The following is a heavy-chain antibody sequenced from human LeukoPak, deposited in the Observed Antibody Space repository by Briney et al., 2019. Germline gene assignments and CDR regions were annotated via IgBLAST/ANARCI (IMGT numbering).Heavy chain of an antibody. CDR1: GFTFSDYY. CDR3: WSGYCSGGSCYQSDF. V-gene: IGHV3-11*04. J-gene: IGHJ4*02. CDR2: ISSSGSTI. D-gene: IGHD2-15*01. Sequence: GGSLRLSCAASGFTFSDYYMSWIRQAPGKGLEGVSYISSSGSTIYYADSVKGRFTISRDNAKNSLYLQMNSLRAEDTAVYYCWSGYCSGGSCYQSDFWGQGTLVTVSS.